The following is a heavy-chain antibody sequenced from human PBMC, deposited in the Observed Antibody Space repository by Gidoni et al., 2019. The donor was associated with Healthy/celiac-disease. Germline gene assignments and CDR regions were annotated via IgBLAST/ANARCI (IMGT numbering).Heavy chain of an antibody. CDR3: AKSMRMITFGGVIVEYYFDY. D-gene: IGHD3-16*02. J-gene: IGHJ4*02. V-gene: IGHV3-23*01. Sequence: EVQLLESGGGLVQPGGSLRLSCAASGFTFSSYAMSWVRQAPGKGLEWVSAISGSGGSTYYADSVKGRFTISRDNSKNTLYLQMNSLRAEDTAVYYCAKSMRMITFGGVIVEYYFDYWGQGTLVTVSS. CDR2: ISGSGGST. CDR1: GFTFSSYA.